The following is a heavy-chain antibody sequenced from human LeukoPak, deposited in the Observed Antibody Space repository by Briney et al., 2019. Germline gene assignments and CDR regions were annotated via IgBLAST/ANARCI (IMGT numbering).Heavy chain of an antibody. J-gene: IGHJ4*02. V-gene: IGHV3-9*01. D-gene: IGHD3-22*01. CDR3: AKDTVTYYYDSSGYFDY. CDR1: GFTFDDYA. CDR2: ISWNSGSI. Sequence: GGSLRLSCAASGFTFDDYATHWVRQAPGKGLEWVSGISWNSGSIGYADSVKGRFTISRDNAKDSLYLQMNSLRAEDTALYYCAKDTVTYYYDSSGYFDYWGQGTLVTVSS.